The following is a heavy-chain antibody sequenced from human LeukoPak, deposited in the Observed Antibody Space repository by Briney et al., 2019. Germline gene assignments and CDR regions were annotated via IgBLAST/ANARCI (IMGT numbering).Heavy chain of an antibody. CDR3: ARGLRDGYNPYDY. D-gene: IGHD5-24*01. J-gene: IGHJ4*02. CDR2: ISSSSSYI. V-gene: IGHV3-21*01. CDR1: GLTFSSYS. Sequence: GGSLRLSCAASGLTFSSYSMNWARQAPGKGLEWVSSISSSSSYIYYADSVKGRFTISRDNAKNSLYLQMNSLRAEDTAVYYCARGLRDGYNPYDYWGQGTLVTVSS.